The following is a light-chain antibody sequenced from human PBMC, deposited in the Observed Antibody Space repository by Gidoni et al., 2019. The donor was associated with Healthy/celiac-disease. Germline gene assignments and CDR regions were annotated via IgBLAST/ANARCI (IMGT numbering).Light chain of an antibody. Sequence: DLQMPQSPSSLSASVGDRVTITCRASQSISSYLNWYQQKPGKAPKLLIYAASSLQSGVPSRFSGSGSGTDFTLTISSLQPEDCATYYCQQSYSTPASFGQGTKLEIK. V-gene: IGKV1-39*01. J-gene: IGKJ2*03. CDR3: QQSYSTPAS. CDR1: QSISSY. CDR2: AAS.